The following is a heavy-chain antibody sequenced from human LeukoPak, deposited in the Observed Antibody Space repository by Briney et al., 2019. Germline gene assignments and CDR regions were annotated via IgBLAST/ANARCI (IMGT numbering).Heavy chain of an antibody. V-gene: IGHV1-2*02. D-gene: IGHD5-18*01. CDR2: INPNSGGT. J-gene: IGHJ4*02. CDR1: GYTFTGYY. CDR3: AREMDTAMGYDADY. Sequence: ASVKVSCEASGYTFTGYYMHWVRQAPGQGLEWMGWINPNSGGTNYAQKFQGRVTMTRDTSISTAYMELSRLRSDDTAVYYCAREMDTAMGYDADYWGQGTLVTVSS.